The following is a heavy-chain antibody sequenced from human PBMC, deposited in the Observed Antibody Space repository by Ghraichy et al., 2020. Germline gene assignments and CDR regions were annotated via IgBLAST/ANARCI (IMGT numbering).Heavy chain of an antibody. J-gene: IGHJ6*02. V-gene: IGHV3-30*18. CDR2: TAYDGTTQ. D-gene: IGHD2-2*01. Sequence: GGSLRLSCAASGFTFRNYGMHWVRQAPGKGLEWVAVTAYDGTTQYYANSVKGRFTISRDNSKNTLYLQMSSLRAEDTALFYCAKDAGSSVPYYYAMDVWGQGTTVTVSS. CDR3: AKDAGSSVPYYYAMDV. CDR1: GFTFRNYG.